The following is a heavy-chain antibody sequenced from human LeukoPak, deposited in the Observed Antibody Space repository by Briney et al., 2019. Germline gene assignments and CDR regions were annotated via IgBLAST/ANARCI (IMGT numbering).Heavy chain of an antibody. Sequence: ASVKVSCKASGGTFSSYAISWVRQAPGQGLEWMGGFDPEDGETIYAQKFQGRVTMTEDTSTDTAYMELSSLRSEDTAVYYCATEVPAIPWYFDLWGRGTLVTVSS. J-gene: IGHJ2*01. D-gene: IGHD2-21*02. V-gene: IGHV1-24*01. CDR1: GGTFSSYA. CDR2: FDPEDGET. CDR3: ATEVPAIPWYFDL.